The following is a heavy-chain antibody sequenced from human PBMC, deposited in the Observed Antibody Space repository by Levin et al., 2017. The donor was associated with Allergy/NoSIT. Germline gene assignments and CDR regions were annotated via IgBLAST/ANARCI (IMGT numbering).Heavy chain of an antibody. CDR2: IYVTGST. Sequence: SETLSLTCSVSGDSISRGFYYWSWIRQPAGEGLEWIGRIYVTGSTTYSPSLKSRVTISMDRSKDQVPLKIISGTAADQSVYYCWRDLEGFSCYKPYRYMDVWGKGTTVTVSS. V-gene: IGHV4-61*02. D-gene: IGHD2-15*01. CDR1: GDSISRGFYY. CDR3: WRDLEGFSCYKPYRYMDV. J-gene: IGHJ6*03.